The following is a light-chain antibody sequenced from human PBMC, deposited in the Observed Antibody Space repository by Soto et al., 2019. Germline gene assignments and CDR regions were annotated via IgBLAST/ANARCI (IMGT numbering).Light chain of an antibody. CDR1: SSDVGGYNY. CDR3: SSYTSSSTGDV. Sequence: QSALTQPASVSGPPGQSITISCTGTSSDVGGYNYVSWCQQHPGKAPKLMIYDVSNRPSGVSNRFSGSKSGNTASLTISGLQAEDEADYYCSSYTSSSTGDVFGTGTKVTVL. CDR2: DVS. V-gene: IGLV2-14*01. J-gene: IGLJ1*01.